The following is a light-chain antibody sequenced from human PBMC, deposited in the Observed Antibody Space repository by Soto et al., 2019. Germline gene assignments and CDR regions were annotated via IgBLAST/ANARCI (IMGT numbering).Light chain of an antibody. V-gene: IGLV8-61*01. J-gene: IGLJ2*01. CDR1: SGSVSTSYY. Sequence: QTVVTQEPSFSVSPGGTVTLTCGLRSGSVSTSYYPSWYQQTPGQSPRTLIYSTYTRSSGVPDRFSGSILGNKAALTITGAQAEDESDYYCVLYLGSGIPVFGGGTKLTVL. CDR2: STY. CDR3: VLYLGSGIPV.